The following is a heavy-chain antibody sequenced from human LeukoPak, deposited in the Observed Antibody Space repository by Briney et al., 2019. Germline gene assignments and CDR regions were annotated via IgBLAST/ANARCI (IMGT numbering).Heavy chain of an antibody. CDR3: AKVGLRLGGDY. D-gene: IGHD4-17*01. J-gene: IGHJ4*02. CDR1: GFVFSSYA. CDR2: LSDSGGKT. V-gene: IGHV3-23*01. Sequence: GGSLRLSCAASGFVFSSYAMSWVRQAPGKGLEWVSTLSDSGGKTYYADSVKGRFTIYRDNSKNTLYLQMNSLRAEDTAVYYCAKVGLRLGGDYWGQGTLVTVSS.